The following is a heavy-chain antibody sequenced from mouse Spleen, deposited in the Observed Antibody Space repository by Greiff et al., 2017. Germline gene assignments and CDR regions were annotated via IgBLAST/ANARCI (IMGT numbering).Heavy chain of an antibody. J-gene: IGHJ3*01. CDR3: TTGSNLAY. CDR1: GFNIKDDY. CDR2: IDPENGDT. V-gene: IGHV14-4*01. Sequence: EVQLVESGAELVRPGASVKLSCTASGFNIKDDYMHWVKQRPEQGLEWIGWIDPENGDTEYASKFQGKATITADTSSNTAYLQLSSLTSEDTAVYYCTTGSNLAYWGQGTLVTVSA. D-gene: IGHD2-5*01.